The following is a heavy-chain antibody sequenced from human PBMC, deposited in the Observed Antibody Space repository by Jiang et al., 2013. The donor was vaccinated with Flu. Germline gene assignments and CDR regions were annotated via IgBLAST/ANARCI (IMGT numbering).Heavy chain of an antibody. Sequence: QLVESGGGVVQPGRSLRLSCAASGFTFTNYGMQWVRQAPGKGLEWVAVISHDGSNKYYADSVKGRFTISRDNSKNTLYLQMNSLRAEDTAIYYCAKEFLAAGSSYGSYLDYWGQGTLVTVSS. V-gene: IGHV3-30*18. CDR1: GFTFTNYG. CDR2: ISHDGSNK. D-gene: IGHD5-18*01. J-gene: IGHJ4*02. CDR3: AKEFLAAGSSYGSYLDY.